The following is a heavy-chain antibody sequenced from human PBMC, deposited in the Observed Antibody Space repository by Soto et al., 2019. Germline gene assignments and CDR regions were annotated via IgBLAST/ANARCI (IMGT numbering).Heavy chain of an antibody. CDR3: ARSFYSSSWGYYYYYGMDV. V-gene: IGHV4-34*01. D-gene: IGHD6-13*01. J-gene: IGHJ6*02. CDR2: INHSGST. Sequence: SETLSLTCAVYGGSFSGYYWSWIRQPPGKGLEWIGEINHSGSTNYNPSLKSRVTISVDTSKNQFSLKLSSVTAADTAVYYCARSFYSSSWGYYYYYGMDVWGQGTTVTVSS. CDR1: GGSFSGYY.